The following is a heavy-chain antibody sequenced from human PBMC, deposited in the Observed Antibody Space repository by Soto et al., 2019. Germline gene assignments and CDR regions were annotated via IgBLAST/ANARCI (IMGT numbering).Heavy chain of an antibody. CDR3: ATGRGEYCSSTSCRPYYMDV. Sequence: ASVKVSCKVSGYTLTELSMHWVRQAPGKGLEWMGGFDPEDGETIYAQKFQGRVTMTEDTSTDTAYMELSGLRSEDTAVYYCATGRGEYCSSTSCRPYYMDVWGKGTTVTVSS. D-gene: IGHD2-2*01. CDR1: GYTLTELS. V-gene: IGHV1-24*01. J-gene: IGHJ6*03. CDR2: FDPEDGET.